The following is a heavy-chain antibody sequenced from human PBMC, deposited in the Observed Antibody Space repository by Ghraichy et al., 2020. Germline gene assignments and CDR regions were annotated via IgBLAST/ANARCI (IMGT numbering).Heavy chain of an antibody. J-gene: IGHJ4*02. Sequence: GGSLRLSCAASGFTFSDYYMSWIRQAPGKGLEWVSYISSSSSYTNYADSVKGRFTISRDNAKNSLYLQMNSLRAEDTAVYYCARSRYCSGGSCYSGSFDYWGQGTLVTVSS. CDR3: ARSRYCSGGSCYSGSFDY. CDR1: GFTFSDYY. CDR2: ISSSSSYT. D-gene: IGHD2-15*01. V-gene: IGHV3-11*06.